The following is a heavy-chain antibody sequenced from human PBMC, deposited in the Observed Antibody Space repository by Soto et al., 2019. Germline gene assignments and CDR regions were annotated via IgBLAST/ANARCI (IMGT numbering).Heavy chain of an antibody. CDR2: ISYDGSNK. Sequence: QVQLVESGGGVVQPGRSLRLSCAASGFTFSSYDMHWVRQAPGKGLEWVAIISYDGSNKYYADSVKGRFTISRDNSENTLYLQMNCLRAEDTAVYYCAKEGLAVAGGDYWGQGTLVTVSS. J-gene: IGHJ4*02. D-gene: IGHD6-19*01. CDR1: GFTFSSYD. V-gene: IGHV3-30*18. CDR3: AKEGLAVAGGDY.